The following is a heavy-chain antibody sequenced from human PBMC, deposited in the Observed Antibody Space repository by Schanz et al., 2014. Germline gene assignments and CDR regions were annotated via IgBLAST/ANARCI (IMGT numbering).Heavy chain of an antibody. V-gene: IGHV4-30-4*07. J-gene: IGHJ6*02. CDR3: YGMDV. CDR2: IFFRGST. Sequence: QVQLQESGPGLVKPSQTLSLTCAVSGGSISSGGYSWSWIRQPPGKGLEWIGYIFFRGSTYYNPSLKSGFTISIATSKTQFSLRLTAVTAADTAVYYCYGMDVWGQGTTVTVSS. CDR1: GGSISSGGYS.